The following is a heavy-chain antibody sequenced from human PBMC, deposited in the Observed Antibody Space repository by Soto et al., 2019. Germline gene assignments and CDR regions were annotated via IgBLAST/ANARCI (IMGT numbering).Heavy chain of an antibody. CDR3: ANSLTYYDFWSGYEAY. CDR2: ISGSGGST. J-gene: IGHJ4*02. Sequence: GGSLRLSCAASGFTFSSYAMSWVRQAPGKGLEWVSAISGSGGSTYYADSVKGRFTISRDNSKNTLYLQMNSLRAEDTAVYYCANSLTYYDFWSGYEAYWGQGTLVTVSS. CDR1: GFTFSSYA. V-gene: IGHV3-23*01. D-gene: IGHD3-3*01.